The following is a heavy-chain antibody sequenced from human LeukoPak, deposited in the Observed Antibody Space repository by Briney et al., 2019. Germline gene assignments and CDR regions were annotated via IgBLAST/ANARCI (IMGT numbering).Heavy chain of an antibody. V-gene: IGHV1-69*04. D-gene: IGHD2-2*01. Sequence: ASVKVSCKASGYTFTSYGISWVRQAPGQGLEWMGRIIPILGIANYAQKFQGRVTITADKSTSTAYMELSSLRSEDTAVYYCARERGCSSTSCHLRGFDPWGQGTLVTVSS. J-gene: IGHJ5*02. CDR1: GYTFTSYG. CDR2: IIPILGIA. CDR3: ARERGCSSTSCHLRGFDP.